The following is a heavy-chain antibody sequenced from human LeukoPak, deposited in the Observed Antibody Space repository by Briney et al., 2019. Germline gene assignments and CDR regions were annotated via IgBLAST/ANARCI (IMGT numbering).Heavy chain of an antibody. CDR2: INPNSGGT. D-gene: IGHD7-27*01. Sequence: ASVKVSCKASGYTFTGYYMHWVRQAPGQGLEGMGWINPNSGGTNYAQKFQGRVTMTRDTSISTAYMELSRLRSDDTAVYYCARGGELTGSYFDYWGQGTLVTVSS. CDR3: ARGGELTGSYFDY. J-gene: IGHJ4*02. V-gene: IGHV1-2*02. CDR1: GYTFTGYY.